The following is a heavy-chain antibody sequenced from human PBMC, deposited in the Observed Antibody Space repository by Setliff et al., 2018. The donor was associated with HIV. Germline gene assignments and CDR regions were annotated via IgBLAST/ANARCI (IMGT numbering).Heavy chain of an antibody. V-gene: IGHV4-4*08. Sequence: SETLSLTCTVSGDSSSNDYWTWVRQPPGKGLEWIGNIHTSGTTKYIPSLNSRVTISVDMSKSQFSLRLSSVTAADAAMYYCAREYYRSGGYYSGWKYYYMDVWGKGTTVTVSS. CDR1: GDSSSNDY. J-gene: IGHJ6*03. D-gene: IGHD2-15*01. CDR3: AREYYRSGGYYSGWKYYYMDV. CDR2: IHTSGTT.